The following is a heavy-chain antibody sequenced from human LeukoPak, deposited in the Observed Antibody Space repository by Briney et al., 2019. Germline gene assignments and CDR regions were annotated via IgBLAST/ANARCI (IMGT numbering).Heavy chain of an antibody. CDR2: IHSGGST. D-gene: IGHD5-18*01. V-gene: IGHV3-66*02. Sequence: PGGSLRLSCAASELTVSSNYMSWVRQAPGKGLEWVSVIHSGGSTYYATSVKGRFTISRDNSKNMLHLQMNSLRAEDTAVYYCARSSRGYSYGYFDYWGQGTLVTVSS. J-gene: IGHJ4*02. CDR1: ELTVSSNY. CDR3: ARSSRGYSYGYFDY.